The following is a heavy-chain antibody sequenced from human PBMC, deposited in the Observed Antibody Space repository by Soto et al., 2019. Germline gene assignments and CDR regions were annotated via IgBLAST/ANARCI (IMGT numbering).Heavy chain of an antibody. D-gene: IGHD2-15*01. CDR1: GYTFTSYG. Sequence: SVKVSCKASGYTFTSYGISWVRQAPGQGLEWMGWISAYNGNTNYAQKLQGRVTMTTDTSTSTAYMELRSLRSDDTAVYYCARAKYGSYVHYYYYYGMDVWGQGTTVTVSS. CDR3: ARAKYGSYVHYYYYYGMDV. CDR2: ISAYNGNT. V-gene: IGHV1-18*01. J-gene: IGHJ6*02.